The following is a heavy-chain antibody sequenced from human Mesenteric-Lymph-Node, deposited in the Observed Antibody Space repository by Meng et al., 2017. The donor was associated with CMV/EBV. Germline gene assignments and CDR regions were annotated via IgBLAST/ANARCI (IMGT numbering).Heavy chain of an antibody. CDR3: ARGENRYYDFWSGLRDY. CDR2: INSDGSST. Sequence: GESLKISCAAPGFTFSSYWMHWVRQAPGKGLVWVSRINSDGSSTSYADSVKGRFTISRDNAKNTLYLQMNSLRAEDTAVYYCARGENRYYDFWSGLRDYWGQGTLVTVSS. J-gene: IGHJ4*02. CDR1: GFTFSSYW. D-gene: IGHD3-3*01. V-gene: IGHV3-74*01.